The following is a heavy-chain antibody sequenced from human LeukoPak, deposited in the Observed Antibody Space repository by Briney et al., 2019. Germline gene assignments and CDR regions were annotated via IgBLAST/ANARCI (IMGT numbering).Heavy chain of an antibody. V-gene: IGHV4-39*01. J-gene: IGHJ5*02. CDR3: VTPDSSGYYYLS. Sequence: SETLSLTCTVSGGSISSSSYYWGWIRQSPGKGLEWIGNIYYSGSTYYNPSLKSRVTISVDTSKNQFSLNLSSVTVADTAVYYRVTPDSSGYYYLSWGQGTLVTVSS. CDR1: GGSISSSSYY. CDR2: IYYSGST. D-gene: IGHD3-22*01.